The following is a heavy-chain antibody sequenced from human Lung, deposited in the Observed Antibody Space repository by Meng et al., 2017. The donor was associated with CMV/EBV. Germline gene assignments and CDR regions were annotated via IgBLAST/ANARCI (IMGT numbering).Heavy chain of an antibody. J-gene: IGHJ5*02. D-gene: IGHD2-2*01. CDR3: AREIVVVPAALNWFDP. CDR2: IIPILGIA. V-gene: IGHV1-69*10. Sequence: VRLVRAGAEVKKPGSSVKVPCKASGGTFSSYAISWVRQAPGQGLEWMGGIIPILGIANYAQKFQGRVTITADKSTSTAYMELSSLRSEDTAVYYCAREIVVVPAALNWFDPWGQGTLVTVSS. CDR1: GGTFSSYA.